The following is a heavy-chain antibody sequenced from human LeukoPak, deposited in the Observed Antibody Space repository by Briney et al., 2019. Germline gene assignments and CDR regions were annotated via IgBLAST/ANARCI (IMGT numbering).Heavy chain of an antibody. Sequence: ASVKVSCKASGYTFTGYYMHWVRQAPGQGLEWMGWINPNSGGTNYAQKFQGRVTMTRDTSISTAYMELSRLRSDDTAVYHCARGRIVVVPYFDYWGQGTLVTVSS. CDR2: INPNSGGT. V-gene: IGHV1-2*02. CDR3: ARGRIVVVPYFDY. J-gene: IGHJ4*02. D-gene: IGHD2-2*01. CDR1: GYTFTGYY.